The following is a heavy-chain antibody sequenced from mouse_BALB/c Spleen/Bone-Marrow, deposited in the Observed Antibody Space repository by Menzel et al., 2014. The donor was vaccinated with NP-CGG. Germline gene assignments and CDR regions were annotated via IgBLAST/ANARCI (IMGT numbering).Heavy chain of an antibody. CDR1: GFNVKDTY. Sequence: DVQLVESGAELVKPGASVKLSCTASGFNVKDTYMQWVKQRPEQGLEWIGRIDPANGNTKYDPKFQGKATITADTSSNRDYLQLSSLTSEDTAVYYCARYNYGSSQFAYWGQGTLVTVSA. V-gene: IGHV14-3*02. CDR3: ARYNYGSSQFAY. J-gene: IGHJ3*01. D-gene: IGHD1-1*01. CDR2: IDPANGNT.